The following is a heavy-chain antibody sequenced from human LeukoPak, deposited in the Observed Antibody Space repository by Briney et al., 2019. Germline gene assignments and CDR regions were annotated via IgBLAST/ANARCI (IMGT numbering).Heavy chain of an antibody. D-gene: IGHD6-19*01. Sequence: GASVKVSCKTSGYTFATYSINWVRQAPGQGLEWMGWISGNSGSTNYAQKLQGRVTMTTDTSTTTAYMELRSLKSDDTAVYYCARGHSSGRDYYFDTWGQGTLVTVSS. V-gene: IGHV1-18*01. J-gene: IGHJ4*02. CDR3: ARGHSSGRDYYFDT. CDR1: GYTFATYS. CDR2: ISGNSGST.